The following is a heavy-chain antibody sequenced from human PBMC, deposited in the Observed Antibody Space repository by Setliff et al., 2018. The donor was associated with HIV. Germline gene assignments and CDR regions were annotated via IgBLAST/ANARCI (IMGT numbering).Heavy chain of an antibody. CDR3: ARASLGDSSRWYGLYYYYGMDV. CDR2: INPNSGGT. CDR1: GYTFTGYY. D-gene: IGHD6-13*01. J-gene: IGHJ6*02. Sequence: ASVKVSCKASGYTFTGYYMHWVRQAPGQGLEWMGWINPNSGGTKYAQKFQGWVTISVDTSKNQFSLKLSSVTAADTAVYYCARASLGDSSRWYGLYYYYGMDVWGQGTTVTVSS. V-gene: IGHV1-2*04.